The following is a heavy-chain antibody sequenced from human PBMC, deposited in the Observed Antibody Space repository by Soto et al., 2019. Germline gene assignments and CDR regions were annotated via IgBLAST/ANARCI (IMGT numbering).Heavy chain of an antibody. J-gene: IGHJ5*02. CDR2: IYNSGYT. V-gene: IGHV4-61*01. D-gene: IGHD4-17*01. Sequence: PSETLSLTCSVSGASVSSDNYYWSWIRQPPGKGLEWIGYIYNSGYTNYNPSLKSRVTISAGASKSQFSLKMNSMAAADTAVYYCARAFSYGAFWFDPWGQGTLVTVSS. CDR3: ARAFSYGAFWFDP. CDR1: GASVSSDNYY.